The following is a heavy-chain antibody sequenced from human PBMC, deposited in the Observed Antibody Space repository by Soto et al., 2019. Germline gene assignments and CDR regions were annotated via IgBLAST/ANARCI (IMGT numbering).Heavy chain of an antibody. D-gene: IGHD6-19*01. CDR1: GFTFSDYT. Sequence: EVQLLESGGGLVQPGGSLTLPCAASGFTFSDYTMSWVRQAPGKVLECISVILSDYNTYYADSVRGRFTISRDNSKNTLYLEMNSLRAEDTAVYYCTRRTSGYFGYWGQGALVTVSS. V-gene: IGHV3-23*03. J-gene: IGHJ4*02. CDR3: TRRTSGYFGY. CDR2: ILSDYNT.